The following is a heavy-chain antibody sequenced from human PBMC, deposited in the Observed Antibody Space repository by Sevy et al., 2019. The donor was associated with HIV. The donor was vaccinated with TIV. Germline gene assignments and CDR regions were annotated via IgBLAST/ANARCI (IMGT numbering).Heavy chain of an antibody. Sequence: SETLSLTCTVSGDSISSSTYYWGWIRQPPGKGLEWIGSGSTYYNPSLASRLPISIDTSKNQFSLKLASVTAADTAVYYCAKGTNPPGRGQNYFDYWGQGVLVTVSS. CDR3: AKGTNPPGRGQNYFDY. J-gene: IGHJ4*02. CDR1: GDSISSSTYY. D-gene: IGHD3-10*01. V-gene: IGHV4-39*01. CDR2: SGST.